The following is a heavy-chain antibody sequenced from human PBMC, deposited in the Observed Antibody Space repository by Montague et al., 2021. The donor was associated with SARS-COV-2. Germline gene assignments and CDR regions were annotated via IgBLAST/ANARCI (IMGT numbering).Heavy chain of an antibody. CDR3: ALAVAGRGGYDY. CDR2: TYYRSKWYY. D-gene: IGHD6-19*01. J-gene: IGHJ4*02. CDR1: GDSVSSNSAA. V-gene: IGHV6-1*01. Sequence: CAISGDSVSSNSAAWNWIRQSPSRGLEWLWMTYYRSKWYYAYAVSLKSRITTNPDTSKNQFSLQVKSMTPEDTAVYYCALAVAGRGGYDYWGQGTLVTVS.